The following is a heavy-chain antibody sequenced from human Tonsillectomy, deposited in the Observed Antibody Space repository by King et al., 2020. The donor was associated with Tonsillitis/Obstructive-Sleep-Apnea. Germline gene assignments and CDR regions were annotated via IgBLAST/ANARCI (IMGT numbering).Heavy chain of an antibody. CDR3: ARGAYGSCGGDCYYYYYMDV. Sequence: VQLQQWGAGLLKPSETLSLTCAVYGGSFSGYYWSWIRQPPGKGLEWIGEINHSGTTNYNPSLKSRVTISVDTPKNQFSLKLSSVIAADTAVYHCARGAYGSCGGDCYYYYYMDVWGKGTTVTVSS. CDR1: GGSFSGYY. D-gene: IGHD2-21*01. CDR2: INHSGTT. V-gene: IGHV4-34*01. J-gene: IGHJ6*03.